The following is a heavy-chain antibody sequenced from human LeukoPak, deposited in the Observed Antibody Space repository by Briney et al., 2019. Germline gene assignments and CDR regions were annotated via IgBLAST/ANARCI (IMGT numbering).Heavy chain of an antibody. J-gene: IGHJ4*02. CDR2: ISSGSTYI. D-gene: IGHD3-22*01. CDR1: GITFNRYS. V-gene: IGHV3-21*01. Sequence: GGSLGLSCAASGITFNRYSMNWVRQAPGKGLEWVSSISSGSTYIYYADSVKGRFTISRDNAKNSLYLQMGSLRAEDMAVYYCASLGTIGYYDSSGGKDYWGQGTLVTVSS. CDR3: ASLGTIGYYDSSGGKDY.